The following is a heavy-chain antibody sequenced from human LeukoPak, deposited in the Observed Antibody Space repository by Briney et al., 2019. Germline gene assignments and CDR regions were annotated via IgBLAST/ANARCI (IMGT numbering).Heavy chain of an antibody. CDR1: GGSFSGHY. D-gene: IGHD6-6*01. CDR3: AREYSTSSTAFDI. V-gene: IGHV4-34*01. Sequence: SETLSLTCAVYGGSFSGHYWSWIRQPPGKGLEWIGEINHSGSTNYNPSLKSRVTISVDTSKNHFSLRLSSVTAADTAVYCCAREYSTSSTAFDIWGQGTMVTVSS. CDR2: INHSGST. J-gene: IGHJ3*02.